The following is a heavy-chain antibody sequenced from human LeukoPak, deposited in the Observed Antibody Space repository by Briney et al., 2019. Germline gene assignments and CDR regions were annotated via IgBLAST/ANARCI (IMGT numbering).Heavy chain of an antibody. V-gene: IGHV1-2*02. Sequence: GASVKVSCKASGYTFTGYYMHWVRQAPGQGLEWMGWINPNSGDTNYAQKFQGRVTMTRDTSITTAYMEMSRLRSDDTAVYFCARVNYRPIIKFFDYWGQGTLVTVSS. D-gene: IGHD4-11*01. CDR1: GYTFTGYY. CDR3: ARVNYRPIIKFFDY. J-gene: IGHJ4*02. CDR2: INPNSGDT.